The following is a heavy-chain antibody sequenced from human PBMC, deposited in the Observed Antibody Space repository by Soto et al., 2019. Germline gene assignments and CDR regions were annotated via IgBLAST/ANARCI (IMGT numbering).Heavy chain of an antibody. D-gene: IGHD3-22*01. J-gene: IGHJ4*02. CDR1: GITFSSYA. CDR2: ISGSGDST. Sequence: GGSLRLSCAASGITFSSYAMSWVRQAPGKGLEWVSAISGSGDSTYYADSVKGRFTISRDNSKNTLYLQMNSLRAEDTAVYYCNYDSRGYYYFDYWGKGPLVTVP. CDR3: NYDSRGYYYFDY. V-gene: IGHV3-23*01.